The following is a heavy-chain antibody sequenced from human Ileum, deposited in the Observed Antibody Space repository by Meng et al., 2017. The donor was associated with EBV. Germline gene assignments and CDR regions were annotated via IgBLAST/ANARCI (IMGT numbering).Heavy chain of an antibody. CDR2: TYYRSKWYN. Sequence: QDQVPQSGPGLVQPSQTLSLTCAISGDSVSTNSAAWNWIRSSPSRGLEWLGRTYYRSKWYNEYAVSVKSRITINADTSKNQFSLQLNSVTPEDTAVYYCARGARLAPFDYWGQGTLVTVSS. J-gene: IGHJ4*02. CDR3: ARGARLAPFDY. CDR1: GDSVSTNSAA. D-gene: IGHD6-19*01. V-gene: IGHV6-1*01.